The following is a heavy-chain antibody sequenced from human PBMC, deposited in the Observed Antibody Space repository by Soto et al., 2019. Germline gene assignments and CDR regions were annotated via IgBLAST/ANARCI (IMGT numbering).Heavy chain of an antibody. CDR2: ISGSGGST. J-gene: IGHJ1*01. Sequence: PGGSLRLSCSASGFAFSASYMSWVRQAPGKGLEWVSAISGSGGSTYYADSVKGRFTISRDNSKNTLYLQMNSLRAEDTAVYYCAKSVAGNLYFQHWGQGTLVTVSS. CDR3: AKSVAGNLYFQH. D-gene: IGHD6-19*01. V-gene: IGHV3-23*01. CDR1: GFAFSASY.